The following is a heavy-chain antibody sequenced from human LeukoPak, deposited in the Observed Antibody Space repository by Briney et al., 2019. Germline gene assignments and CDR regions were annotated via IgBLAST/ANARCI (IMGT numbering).Heavy chain of an antibody. Sequence: GGSLRLSCAASGFTFSSYSMNWVRQAPGKGLEWVSSISSSSSYIYYADSVKGRFTISRDNAKNSLYLQMNSLRGEDTAVCYCASFTYYYESSGYPIDYWGQGTLVTVSS. J-gene: IGHJ4*02. CDR1: GFTFSSYS. CDR2: ISSSSSYI. V-gene: IGHV3-21*01. D-gene: IGHD3-22*01. CDR3: ASFTYYYESSGYPIDY.